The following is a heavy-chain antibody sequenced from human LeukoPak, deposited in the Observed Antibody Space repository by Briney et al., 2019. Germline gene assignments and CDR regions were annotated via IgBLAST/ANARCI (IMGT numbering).Heavy chain of an antibody. D-gene: IGHD3-22*01. J-gene: IGHJ4*02. Sequence: ASVKVSCKASGYTFTNYGIFWVCQAPGQGLEWMGWISAYSDNTNYAQKLQGRVTMTTETSTSTAYMELESLRSDDTAVYYCAIPQGSYYDTSGYLGGDYWGQGTLVTVSS. V-gene: IGHV1-18*01. CDR1: GYTFTNYG. CDR2: ISAYSDNT. CDR3: AIPQGSYYDTSGYLGGDY.